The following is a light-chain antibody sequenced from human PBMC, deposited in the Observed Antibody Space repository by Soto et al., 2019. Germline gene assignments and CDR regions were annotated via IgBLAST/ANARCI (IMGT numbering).Light chain of an antibody. V-gene: IGLV2-8*01. J-gene: IGLJ1*01. CDR2: EVF. CDR3: KSYAGSNTYV. CDR1: TRDIGVYDF. Sequence: QSVLTQPPSASGSPGQSVTISCPGTTRDIGVYDFVSWYRHLPGKAPRLIIYEVFQRPSGVPDRFSGSKSGNTASLTVSGLQAADEADYFCKSYAGSNTYVFGSGTRSPS.